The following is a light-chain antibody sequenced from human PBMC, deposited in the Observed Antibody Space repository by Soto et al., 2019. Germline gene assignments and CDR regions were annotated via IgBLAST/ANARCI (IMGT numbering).Light chain of an antibody. V-gene: IGLV2-23*01. CDR3: CLYIGANNYV. CDR1: SGFVGSFSL. J-gene: IGLJ1*01. CDR2: EGH. Sequence: ALAQPASVSVSPGQSITISCTGTSGFVGSFSLVSWYQQHPGKAPKVMISEGHRRPSGAPDRFSGSTSVNLASLTISGLQADEEADYYCCLYIGANNYVFGTGTKVTAL.